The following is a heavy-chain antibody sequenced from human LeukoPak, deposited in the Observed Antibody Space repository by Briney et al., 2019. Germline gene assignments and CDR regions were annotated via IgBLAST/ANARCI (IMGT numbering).Heavy chain of an antibody. Sequence: GRSLRLSCAASGFTFSSYGMHWVRQAPGKGLEWVAVISYDGSNKYYADSVKGRFTISRDNSKNTLYLQMNSLRAEDTAVYYCAKEGEPTLPRQYYDILTGSLSGMDVWGQGTTVTVSS. CDR3: AKEGEPTLPRQYYDILTGSLSGMDV. J-gene: IGHJ6*02. D-gene: IGHD3-9*01. CDR1: GFTFSSYG. CDR2: ISYDGSNK. V-gene: IGHV3-30*18.